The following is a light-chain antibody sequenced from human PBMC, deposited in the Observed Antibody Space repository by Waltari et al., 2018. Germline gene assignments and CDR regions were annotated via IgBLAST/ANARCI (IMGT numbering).Light chain of an antibody. CDR3: ETWDINPRKWV. CDR1: IGHSSYI. CDR2: LEGSGIY. J-gene: IGLJ3*02. Sequence: QPVLTQSSSASASLGSSVKLTCTLSIGHSSYIISWHQQQPGNAPRYLMKLEGSGIYNKGSGVPDRVSGSSSGADRCLTISNLQSEDEADYYCETWDINPRKWVFGGGTRLTLL. V-gene: IGLV4-60*03.